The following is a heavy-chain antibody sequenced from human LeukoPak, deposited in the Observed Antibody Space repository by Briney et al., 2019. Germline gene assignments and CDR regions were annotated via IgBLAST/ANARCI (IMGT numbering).Heavy chain of an antibody. V-gene: IGHV3-53*01. CDR2: IYSGGST. CDR3: ARGGAQGYHLPY. J-gene: IGHJ4*02. Sequence: GGSLRLSCAASGFNVSSNYMSWVRQAPGKGLEWVSVIYSGGSTYYADSVKGRFTISRDNSKNTLYLQMNGLRAEDTAVYYCARGGAQGYHLPYWGQGTRVTVSS. D-gene: IGHD2-15*01. CDR1: GFNVSSNY.